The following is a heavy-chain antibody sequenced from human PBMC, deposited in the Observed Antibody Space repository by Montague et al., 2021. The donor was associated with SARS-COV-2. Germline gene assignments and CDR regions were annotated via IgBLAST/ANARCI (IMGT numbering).Heavy chain of an antibody. Sequence: SETLSLTCTVSGGSPASHYWNWIRQSPGKRPEWIGYVYYNGDTKYNPSLQSRVTISMDTSENQFSLRLNSVKAADTAVYFCARGWAFDPWGRGRLVTVSS. J-gene: IGHJ3*01. CDR3: ARGWAFDP. CDR2: VYYNGDT. D-gene: IGHD6-19*01. V-gene: IGHV4-59*08. CDR1: GGSPASHY.